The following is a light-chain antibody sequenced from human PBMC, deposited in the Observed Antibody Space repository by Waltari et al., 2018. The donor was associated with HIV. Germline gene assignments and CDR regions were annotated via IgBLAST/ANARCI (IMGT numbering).Light chain of an antibody. J-gene: IGKJ4*01. Sequence: DIQMTQFPSSLSASVGDRVTITCQASQDITTYLNWYQQKPGKAPKLLIYAASNLETGVPSRFSGSGSGTDFTFTITSLQPEDFASYYCQQYDDLPLTFAGGTQVEIK. CDR1: QDITTY. V-gene: IGKV1-33*01. CDR3: QQYDDLPLT. CDR2: AAS.